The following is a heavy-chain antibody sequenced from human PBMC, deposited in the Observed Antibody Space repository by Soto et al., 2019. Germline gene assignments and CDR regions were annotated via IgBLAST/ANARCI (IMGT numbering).Heavy chain of an antibody. D-gene: IGHD2-8*01. J-gene: IGHJ6*02. CDR3: AHSRAPRVLDV. CDR2: IYWDDGK. Sequence: SGPTLVNPTQTLTLTCTFSGFSLSADGVGVGWIRQPPGKALEWLALIYWDDGKRYSPSLKSRLTITKDTSRNQVVLTMTNMDLVDTATYYCAHSRAPRVLDVWGQGTTVTVSS. V-gene: IGHV2-5*02. CDR1: GFSLSADGVG.